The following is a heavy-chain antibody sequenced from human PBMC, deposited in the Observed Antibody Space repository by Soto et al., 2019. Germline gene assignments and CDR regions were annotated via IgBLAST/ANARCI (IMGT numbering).Heavy chain of an antibody. V-gene: IGHV3-33*01. CDR1: GFTFSTYG. CDR3: ASEREALGGGGLGY. CDR2: IWYDGSNK. Sequence: QVQLVESGGGVVQPGRSLRLSCEASGFTFSTYGLHWVRQAPGKGLEWVAVIWYDGSNKYYTDSVKGRFTISRDNSKNIIYLKMTGRGDEDTAVYYGASEREALGGGGLGYWGQGTLVTVSS. D-gene: IGHD3-16*01. J-gene: IGHJ4*02.